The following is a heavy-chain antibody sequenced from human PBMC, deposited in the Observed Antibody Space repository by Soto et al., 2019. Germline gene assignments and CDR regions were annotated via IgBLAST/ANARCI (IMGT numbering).Heavy chain of an antibody. Sequence: LSLSCAASGFTFSSYVMHWVRQAPGKGLEWVAFIWHDGGNKFYAESVKGRFTISRDNSKNTLYLQMTSLSAEDTPMYYCARDGDVNTGFGKDYWGQGTLVTVSS. D-gene: IGHD3-16*01. V-gene: IGHV3-33*01. CDR2: IWHDGGNK. CDR3: ARDGDVNTGFGKDY. J-gene: IGHJ4*02. CDR1: GFTFSSYV.